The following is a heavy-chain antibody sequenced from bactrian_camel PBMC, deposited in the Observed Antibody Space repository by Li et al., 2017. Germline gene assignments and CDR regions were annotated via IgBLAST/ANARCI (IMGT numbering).Heavy chain of an antibody. J-gene: IGHJ4*01. Sequence: HVQLVESGGGSVQAGGSLKLSCVASGFSFGNCGMAWHRQAQGKERELVSTIGRFDSTTYSDAVKGRFTISRDRSKNMLYLQMNSLKTEDTAVYYCAEDQKGTWDFFRATAFPFWSQGTQVTVS. CDR1: GFSFGNCG. CDR2: IGRFDST. V-gene: IGHV3S55*01. CDR3: AEDQKGTWDFFRATAFPF. D-gene: IGHD4*01.